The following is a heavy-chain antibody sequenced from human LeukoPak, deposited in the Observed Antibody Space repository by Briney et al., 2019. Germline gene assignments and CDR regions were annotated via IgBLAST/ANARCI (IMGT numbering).Heavy chain of an antibody. V-gene: IGHV4-39*01. Sequence: KPSETLSLTCTVSGGSINNNKYYWRWVRQPPGKGLDWFANIYYSGEIHYSPYLTIRLTVCVGTSKNQFSLRLTSVTAADTAVYYCARQRIVLRYSDQSSPEGYWDQGALVIVSS. CDR2: IYYSGEI. J-gene: IGHJ4*02. CDR3: ARQRIVLRYSDQSSPEGY. CDR1: GGSINNNKYY. D-gene: IGHD3-9*01.